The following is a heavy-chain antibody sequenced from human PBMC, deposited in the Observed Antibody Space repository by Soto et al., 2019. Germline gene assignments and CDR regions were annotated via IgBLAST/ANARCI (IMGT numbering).Heavy chain of an antibody. D-gene: IGHD6-6*01. Sequence: LSLTCTVSGGSVSSGSYYWSWIRQPPGKGLEWIGYIYYSGSTNYNPSLKSRVTISVDTSKNQFSLKLSSVTAADTAVYYCARDDSSSTHYYYYGMDVWGQGTTVTVSS. V-gene: IGHV4-61*01. CDR1: GGSVSSGSYY. J-gene: IGHJ6*02. CDR3: ARDDSSSTHYYYYGMDV. CDR2: IYYSGST.